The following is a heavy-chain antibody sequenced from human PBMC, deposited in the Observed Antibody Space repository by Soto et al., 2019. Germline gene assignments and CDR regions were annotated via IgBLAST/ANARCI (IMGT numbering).Heavy chain of an antibody. CDR1: GYSFISFW. J-gene: IGHJ6*02. CDR2: IDPSDSYT. V-gene: IGHV5-10-1*01. D-gene: IGHD6-19*01. Sequence: PGESLKISCKGSGYSFISFWISWVRQMRGKGLEWMGRIDPSDSYTNDSPSFQGHVTISADKSISTAYLQWSSLKASDTAMYYCARLPLAVAGTFYSLSGYYYGMDVWGQGTTVTVSS. CDR3: ARLPLAVAGTFYSLSGYYYGMDV.